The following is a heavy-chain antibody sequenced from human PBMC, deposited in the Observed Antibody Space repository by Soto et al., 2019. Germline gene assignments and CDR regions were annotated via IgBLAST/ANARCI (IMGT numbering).Heavy chain of an antibody. CDR1: GYTFTSYG. D-gene: IGHD2-15*01. J-gene: IGHJ4*02. V-gene: IGHV1-18*04. CDR2: ISAYNGNT. Sequence: QVQLVQSGAEVKKPGASVKVSCKASGYTFTSYGISWVRQAPGQGLEWMGWISAYNGNTNYAQKLQGRATMTTDTPTSTAYMELRCLRSDDTAGYYCARDLTWRYSGGSCSRYWGQGTLVTVSS. CDR3: ARDLTWRYSGGSCSRY.